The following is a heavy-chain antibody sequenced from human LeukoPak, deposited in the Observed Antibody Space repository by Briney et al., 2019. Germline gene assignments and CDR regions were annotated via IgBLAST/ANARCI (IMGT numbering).Heavy chain of an antibody. CDR2: INPNSGGT. Sequence: ASVKVSCKASGYTFTGYYMHWVRQAPGQGLEWMGWINPNSGGTNYAQKFQGRVSMTRDMSISTAYMELSRLTSDDTAVYYCARAPLGLPFDYWGQGSLVTVS. CDR3: ARAPLGLPFDY. CDR1: GYTFTGYY. V-gene: IGHV1-2*02. J-gene: IGHJ4*02.